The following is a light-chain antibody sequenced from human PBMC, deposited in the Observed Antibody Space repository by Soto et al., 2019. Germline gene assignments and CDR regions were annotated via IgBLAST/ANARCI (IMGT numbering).Light chain of an antibody. CDR3: CSYAGTYSSFV. V-gene: IGLV2-11*01. J-gene: IGLJ1*01. CDR1: SSDVGGYNY. Sequence: QSVLTHPRSVSWSPGQSVTISCTGTSSDVGGYNYVSWYQEHPGRAPKLMIYDVSIRPSGVPDRFSGSKSGNTASLTISGLLAEDEADYYCCSYAGTYSSFVFGSGTKVTVL. CDR2: DVS.